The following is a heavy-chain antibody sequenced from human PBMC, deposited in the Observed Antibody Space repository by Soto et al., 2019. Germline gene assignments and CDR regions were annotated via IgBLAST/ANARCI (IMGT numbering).Heavy chain of an antibody. D-gene: IGHD1-26*01. J-gene: IGHJ4*01. Sequence: PSQTLSLTCAISGDSVSSNSAAWNWIRQSPSRGLEWLGRTYPRSKWYNDYAVSVKSRITVNPDTSKNQFSLQLNSVTPDDTAVYSCARDQYKSGSYSAKAQFDYWGHGALLTASS. CDR3: ARDQYKSGSYSAKAQFDY. CDR1: GDSVSSNSAA. V-gene: IGHV6-1*01. CDR2: TYPRSKWYN.